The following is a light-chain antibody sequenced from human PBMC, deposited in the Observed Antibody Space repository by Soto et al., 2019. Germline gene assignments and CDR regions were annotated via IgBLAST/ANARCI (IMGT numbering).Light chain of an antibody. J-gene: IGKJ1*01. V-gene: IGKV3-11*01. CDR1: QSLTSY. Sequence: EIVLTQSPATLSLSPGERATLSCRASQSLTSYLAWYQQKPDQAPRLLIYGISTRATDIPARFSGSGSGTEFTLTISSLQSEDFAVYYCQQRSNWWTFGQGTKVDIK. CDR3: QQRSNWWT. CDR2: GIS.